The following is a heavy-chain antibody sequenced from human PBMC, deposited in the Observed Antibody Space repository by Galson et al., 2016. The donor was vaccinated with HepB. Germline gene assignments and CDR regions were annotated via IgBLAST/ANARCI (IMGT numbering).Heavy chain of an antibody. D-gene: IGHD1-14*01. V-gene: IGHV3-53*01. Sequence: SLRLSCAASGFTVSNNYMSWVRQAPGKGLEWVAFVYNDVTTSCTDSVKGRFTITTDNSKNTLYLQMKSLRADDTAVYFCAREGPYNPWEPTRYFDYWGHGTLVTVSS. CDR1: GFTVSNNY. J-gene: IGHJ4*01. CDR2: VYNDVTT. CDR3: AREGPYNPWEPTRYFDY.